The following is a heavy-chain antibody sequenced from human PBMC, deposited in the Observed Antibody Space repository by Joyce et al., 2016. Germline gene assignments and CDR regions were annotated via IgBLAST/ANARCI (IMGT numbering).Heavy chain of an antibody. Sequence: EVQLVESGGDLVQPGGSLRLSCAASGFTFRGYWMSWVRQVPGKGLEWVANIKQDGSEKYYVDSVKGRFTISRDNAKNSLFLQMNSLRAGDTAVYYCARIITIIASWYFDLWGRGTLVTVSS. D-gene: IGHD3-10*01. CDR1: GFTFRGYW. J-gene: IGHJ2*01. CDR2: IKQDGSEK. CDR3: ARIITIIASWYFDL. V-gene: IGHV3-7*01.